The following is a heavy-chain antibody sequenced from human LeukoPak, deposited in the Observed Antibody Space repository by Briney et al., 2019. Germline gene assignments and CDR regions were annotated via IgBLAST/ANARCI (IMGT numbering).Heavy chain of an antibody. CDR2: IKRKSDGGAT. V-gene: IGHV3-15*01. CDR1: GFTVSSNY. J-gene: IGHJ3*02. CDR3: TTEGGVWGYHALDI. D-gene: IGHD3-16*01. Sequence: GGSLRLSCAVSGFTVSSNYMSWVRQAPGKGLEWVGRIKRKSDGGATDFAAPVKGRFTISRDESQNTVYLQMNSLKTEDTAVYYCTTEGGVWGYHALDIWGQGTMVTVSS.